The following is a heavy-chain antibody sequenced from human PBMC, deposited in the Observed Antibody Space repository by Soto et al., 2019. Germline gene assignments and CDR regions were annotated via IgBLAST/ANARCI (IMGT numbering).Heavy chain of an antibody. CDR3: ARILYSSSWYRGDGWFDP. J-gene: IGHJ5*02. V-gene: IGHV2-26*01. D-gene: IGHD6-13*01. CDR2: IFSNDEK. CDR1: GFSLSNARMG. Sequence: QVTLKESGPVLVKPTETLTLTCTVSGFSLSNARMGVSWIRQPPGKALEWLAHIFSNDEKSYSTSLKSRLTISKDTSRSQVVLTMTNMDPVDTATYYCARILYSSSWYRGDGWFDPWGQGTLVTVSS.